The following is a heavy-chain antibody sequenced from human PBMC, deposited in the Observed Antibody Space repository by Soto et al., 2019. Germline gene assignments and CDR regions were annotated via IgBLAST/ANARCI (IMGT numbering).Heavy chain of an antibody. J-gene: IGHJ2*01. D-gene: IGHD2-15*01. CDR1: SGSISSSNW. V-gene: IGHV4-4*02. Sequence: QVQLQESGPGLVKPSGTLSLTCAVSSGSISSSNWWSWVRQPPGKGLEWIGEIYHSGSTNYNPSLKRRVTISVDKSKNQFSLKLSSVTAADTAVYYCARDHCSGGSCYSGWYFDLWGRGTLVTVSS. CDR2: IYHSGST. CDR3: ARDHCSGGSCYSGWYFDL.